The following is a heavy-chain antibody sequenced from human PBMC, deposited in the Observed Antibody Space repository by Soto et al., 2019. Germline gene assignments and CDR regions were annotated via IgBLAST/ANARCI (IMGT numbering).Heavy chain of an antibody. CDR3: TTEGAGSYYYYYYGMDV. D-gene: IGHD3-10*01. Sequence: GGSLRLSCAASGFTFSNAWMNWVRQAPGKGLEWVGRIKSKTDGGTTDYAAPVKGRFTISRDDSKNTLYLQMNSLKTEDTAVYYCTTEGAGSYYYYYYGMDVWGQGTTVTVSS. V-gene: IGHV3-15*07. CDR1: GFTFSNAW. CDR2: IKSKTDGGTT. J-gene: IGHJ6*02.